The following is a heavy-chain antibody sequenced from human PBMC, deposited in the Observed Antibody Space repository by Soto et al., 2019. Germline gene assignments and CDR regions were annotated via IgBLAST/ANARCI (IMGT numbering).Heavy chain of an antibody. V-gene: IGHV4-31*03. J-gene: IGHJ6*02. CDR1: GGSISSGGYY. D-gene: IGHD3-16*01. CDR2: IYYSGST. Sequence: SVTMSLTCTVAGGSISSGGYYWSWIRQHPGKGLEWIGYIYYSGSTYYNPSLKSRVTISVDTSKNQFSLKLSSVTAADTAVYYCARDPGVFGGDYVWGSSQPRYYYYYGMDVWGQGTTVTV. CDR3: ARDPGVFGGDYVWGSSQPRYYYYYGMDV.